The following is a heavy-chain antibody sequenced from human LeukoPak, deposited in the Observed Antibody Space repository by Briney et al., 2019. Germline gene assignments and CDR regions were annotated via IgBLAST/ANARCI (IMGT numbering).Heavy chain of an antibody. Sequence: SVKVSCKASGGTFSSYAISWVRQAPGQGLEWMGGIIPIFGTANYAQKFQGRVTITADKSTSTAYMELSSLRSEDTAVYYCARGKQLWLPYYFYYWGQGTLVTVSS. CDR2: IIPIFGTA. CDR1: GGTFSSYA. D-gene: IGHD5-18*01. CDR3: ARGKQLWLPYYFYY. J-gene: IGHJ4*02. V-gene: IGHV1-69*06.